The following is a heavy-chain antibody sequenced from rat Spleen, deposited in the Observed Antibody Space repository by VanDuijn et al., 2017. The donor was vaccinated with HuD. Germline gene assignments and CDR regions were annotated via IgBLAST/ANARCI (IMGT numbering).Heavy chain of an antibody. J-gene: IGHJ2*01. Sequence: EVHLVESGGGLVQPGRSLKLSCAASGFTFSNSYMAWVRQAPTKGLEWVAYISTGGGSTYYRGSVKGRFTISRDNARSTLYLQMDSLRSEDTATYYCTQQLGDWFAYWGQGVMVTVSS. CDR3: TQQLGDWFAY. D-gene: IGHD1-10*01. CDR1: GFTFSNSY. CDR2: ISTGGGST. V-gene: IGHV5-27*01.